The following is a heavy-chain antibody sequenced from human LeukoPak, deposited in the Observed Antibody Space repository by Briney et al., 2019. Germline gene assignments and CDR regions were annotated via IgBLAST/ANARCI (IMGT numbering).Heavy chain of an antibody. CDR1: GFTFSSYD. D-gene: IGHD3-10*01. J-gene: IGHJ6*02. Sequence: PGGSLRLSCAASGFTFSSYDMHWVRQATGKGLEWVSAIGTAGDTYYPGSVKGRFTISRENAKNSLYLQMNSLGAGDTAVYYCAREGVYGSGAESLYGMDVWGQGTTVTVSS. CDR3: AREGVYGSGAESLYGMDV. CDR2: IGTAGDT. V-gene: IGHV3-13*01.